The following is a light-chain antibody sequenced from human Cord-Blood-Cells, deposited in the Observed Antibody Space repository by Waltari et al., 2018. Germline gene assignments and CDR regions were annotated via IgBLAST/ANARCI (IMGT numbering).Light chain of an antibody. Sequence: EIVLMQSPGTLSLFPGERATLPCRASQSVSSSYLAWYQQKPGQAPRLLIYGASSRATGVPDRFSGSGSGTDFTLTISRLEPEDFAVYYCQQYGSSPYTFGQGTKLEIK. J-gene: IGKJ2*01. CDR2: GAS. V-gene: IGKV3-20*01. CDR1: QSVSSSY. CDR3: QQYGSSPYT.